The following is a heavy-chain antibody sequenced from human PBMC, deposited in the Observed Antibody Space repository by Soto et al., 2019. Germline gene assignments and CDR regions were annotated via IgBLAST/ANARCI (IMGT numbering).Heavy chain of an antibody. CDR1: GFTFSRYW. D-gene: IGHD6-13*01. J-gene: IGHJ4*02. Sequence: EVQVVESGGTLVQPGGSLRLSCTASGFTFSRYWMSWVRQAPGKGLEWVANINKDGSEKYYVDSVRGRFTISRDNANNSLDLQMNNLGAEDTAVYYCASDHSPGTAAAADFWGRGTLVTVSS. V-gene: IGHV3-7*01. CDR3: ASDHSPGTAAAADF. CDR2: INKDGSEK.